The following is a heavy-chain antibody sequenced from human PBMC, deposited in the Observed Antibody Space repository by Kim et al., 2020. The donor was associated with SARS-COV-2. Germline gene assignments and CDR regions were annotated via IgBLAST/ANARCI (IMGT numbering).Heavy chain of an antibody. Sequence: SVKVSCKASGGTFSSYAISWVRQAPGQGLEWMGRIIPILGIANYAQKFQGRVTITADKSTSTAYMELSSLRSEDMAVYYCARGSIAVAGTPNWFDPWGQGTLVTVSS. CDR1: GGTFSSYA. CDR2: IIPILGIA. J-gene: IGHJ5*02. D-gene: IGHD6-19*01. V-gene: IGHV1-69*04. CDR3: ARGSIAVAGTPNWFDP.